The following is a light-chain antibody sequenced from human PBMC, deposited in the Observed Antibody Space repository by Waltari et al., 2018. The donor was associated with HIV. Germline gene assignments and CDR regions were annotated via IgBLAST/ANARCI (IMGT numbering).Light chain of an antibody. V-gene: IGLV4-69*01. Sequence: QVVLTQSPSASASLGASVKLTCTLSSGHSNSAIAWHQQHHAKGTRFILRLKSDGTYSRGDGIPARFSGSSSGDERYLTISSLQSEDEADYYCQTWGTGTYVVFGGGTTVTVL. CDR1: SGHSNSA. CDR2: LKSDGTY. J-gene: IGLJ2*01. CDR3: QTWGTGTYVV.